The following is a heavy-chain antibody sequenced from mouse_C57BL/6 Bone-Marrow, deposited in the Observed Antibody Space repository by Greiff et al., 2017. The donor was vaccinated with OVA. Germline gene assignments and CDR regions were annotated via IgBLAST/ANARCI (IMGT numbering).Heavy chain of an antibody. CDR2: IYPGDGDT. CDR3: ANCYDEDAMDY. Sequence: QVQLQQSGPELVKPGASVKISCKASGYAFSSSWMNWVKQRPGKGLEWIGRIYPGDGDTNYNGKFKGKATLTADKSSSTAYMQLSSLTSEDSAVYFCANCYDEDAMDYWGQGTSVTVSS. D-gene: IGHD2-12*01. J-gene: IGHJ4*01. CDR1: GYAFSSSW. V-gene: IGHV1-82*01.